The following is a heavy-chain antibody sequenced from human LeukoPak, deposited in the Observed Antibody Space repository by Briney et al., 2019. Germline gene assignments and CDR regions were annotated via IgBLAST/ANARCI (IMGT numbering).Heavy chain of an antibody. CDR1: GYTFTSYN. D-gene: IGHD5-18*01. Sequence: ASVKVSCKSSGYTFTSYNMHWVRQAPGQGLEWMGTINSGGGITTYAQKFQGRVTVTRDTSTSTVYMELRSLKSEDTAVYYCARQFATMVTNAHDIWGQGTLVNVSS. CDR3: ARQFATMVTNAHDI. V-gene: IGHV1-46*01. J-gene: IGHJ3*02. CDR2: INSGGGIT.